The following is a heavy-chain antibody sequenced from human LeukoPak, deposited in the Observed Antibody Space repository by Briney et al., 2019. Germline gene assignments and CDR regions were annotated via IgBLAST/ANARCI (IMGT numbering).Heavy chain of an antibody. CDR2: ISSSSSTI. D-gene: IGHD3-16*01. V-gene: IGHV3-48*01. J-gene: IGHJ4*02. CDR1: GFTFSSYS. Sequence: GGSLRLSCAASGFTFSSYSMNWVRQAPGKGLEWISYISSSSSTIYYADSVKGRFTISRDNAKNSLYLQMSSLRAEDTALYYCARASGFWGVPFDFWGQGTLVTVSS. CDR3: ARASGFWGVPFDF.